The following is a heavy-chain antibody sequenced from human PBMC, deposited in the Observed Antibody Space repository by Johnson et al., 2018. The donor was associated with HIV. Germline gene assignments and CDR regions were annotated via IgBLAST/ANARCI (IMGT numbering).Heavy chain of an antibody. CDR3: ANGRSSCSGDAAFDI. Sequence: VQLVESGGGLVQPGGSLRLSCAASGFTFSSYWMHWVRQAPGKGLVWVSRINSDGSSTSYADSAKGRFTISRDNSKNTLYLHMNSLRAEDTVVYYCANGRSSCSGDAAFDIWGQWSMVTVCS. J-gene: IGHJ3*02. D-gene: IGHD6-13*01. CDR2: INSDGSST. V-gene: IGHV3-74*01. CDR1: GFTFSSYW.